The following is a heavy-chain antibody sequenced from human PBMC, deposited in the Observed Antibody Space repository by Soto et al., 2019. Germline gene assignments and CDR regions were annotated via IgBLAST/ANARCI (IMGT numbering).Heavy chain of an antibody. V-gene: IGHV3-7*05. D-gene: IGHD4-4*01. CDR2: IKQDGSEK. CDR3: ARVKPDYSNYAYYFDY. Sequence: EVQLVESGGGLVQPGGSLRLSCAASGFTFSSYWMSWVRQAPGKGLEWVANIKQDGSEKYYVDSVKGRFTISRDNAKNSLYLQMNSLRAEATAVYYCARVKPDYSNYAYYFDYWGQGTLVTVSS. J-gene: IGHJ4*02. CDR1: GFTFSSYW.